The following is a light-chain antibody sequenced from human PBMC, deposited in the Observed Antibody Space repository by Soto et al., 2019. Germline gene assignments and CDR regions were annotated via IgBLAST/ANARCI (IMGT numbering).Light chain of an antibody. V-gene: IGKV4-1*01. Sequence: DIVMTQSPDSLAVSLGERATINCKSSQSIFSTSNSKNYLAWYQQKPGQPPKVLLSWSSTRESGVPDRFSGSVSGTDFTLTISSLQAEDVAVYYCQQYFLPPRTFGQGTKVEIK. CDR2: WSS. CDR1: QSIFSTSNSKNY. CDR3: QQYFLPPRT. J-gene: IGKJ1*01.